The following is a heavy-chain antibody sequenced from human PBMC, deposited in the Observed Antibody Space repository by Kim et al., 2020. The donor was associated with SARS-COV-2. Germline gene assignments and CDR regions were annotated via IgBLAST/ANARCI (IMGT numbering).Heavy chain of an antibody. Sequence: GGSLRLSCAASGFTFSSYSMNWVRQAPGKGLEWVSYISSSSSTIYYADSVKGRFTISRDNAKNSLYLQMNSLRDEDTAVYYCAGTTVTTYENYYYYYGMDVYGQGDTVVVAS. CDR3: AGTTVTTYENYYYYYGMDV. CDR2: ISSSSSTI. CDR1: GFTFSSYS. J-gene: IGHJ6*02. D-gene: IGHD4-17*01. V-gene: IGHV3-48*02.